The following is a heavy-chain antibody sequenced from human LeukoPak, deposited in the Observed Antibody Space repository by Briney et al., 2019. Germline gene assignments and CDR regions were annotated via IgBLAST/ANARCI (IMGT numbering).Heavy chain of an antibody. D-gene: IGHD3-10*01. CDR3: ARDRGFVRQDQLVWFGEFDY. CDR2: ISYDGNNK. V-gene: IGHV3-30-3*01. Sequence: PGGSLRLSCAASGFTFSTYTMHWVRQAPGKGLEWVAVISYDGNNKYYADSVKGRFTISRDNSKNTLYLQMNSLRAEDTAVYYCARDRGFVRQDQLVWFGEFDYWGQGTLVTVSS. CDR1: GFTFSTYT. J-gene: IGHJ4*02.